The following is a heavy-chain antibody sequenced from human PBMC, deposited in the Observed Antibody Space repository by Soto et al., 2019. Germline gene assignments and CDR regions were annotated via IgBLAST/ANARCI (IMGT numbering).Heavy chain of an antibody. V-gene: IGHV4-31*03. CDR3: ARDPIRDCSSTSCYVNYGMDV. CDR1: GGSISSGGYY. Sequence: QVKLQESGPGLVKPSQTLSLTCTVSGGSISSGGYYWSWIRQHPGKGLEWIGNIYYSGSTYYNPSLTSRVTISVDTSKNQFSLKLSSVTAADTAVYYCARDPIRDCSSTSCYVNYGMDVWGQGTTVTVSS. CDR2: IYYSGST. J-gene: IGHJ6*02. D-gene: IGHD2-2*01.